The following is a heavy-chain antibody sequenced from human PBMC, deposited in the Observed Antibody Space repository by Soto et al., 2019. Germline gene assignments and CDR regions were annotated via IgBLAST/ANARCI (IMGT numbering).Heavy chain of an antibody. CDR2: MNPNSGNT. Sequence: GASVKVSCKASGGTFSSYTISWVRQAPGQGLEWMGWMNPNSGNTVYAQKFQGRVTMTRNTSISTAYMELSSLRSEDTAVYYCAREKVVSTPVNWGQVSLVTVS. D-gene: IGHD3-22*01. V-gene: IGHV1-8*02. CDR1: GGTFSSYT. J-gene: IGHJ4*02. CDR3: AREKVVSTPVN.